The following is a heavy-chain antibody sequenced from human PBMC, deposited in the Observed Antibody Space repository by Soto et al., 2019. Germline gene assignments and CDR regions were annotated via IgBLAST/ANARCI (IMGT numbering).Heavy chain of an antibody. Sequence: GGSLRLSCAASGFTFSSYGMHWVRQAPGKGLEWVAVISYDGSNKYYADSVKGRFTISRDNSKNTLYLQMNSLRAEDTAVYYCAKIPLAGRGKYYYYYGMDVWGQGTTVTVSS. V-gene: IGHV3-30*18. CDR2: ISYDGSNK. J-gene: IGHJ6*02. CDR3: AKIPLAGRGKYYYYYGMDV. D-gene: IGHD6-13*01. CDR1: GFTFSSYG.